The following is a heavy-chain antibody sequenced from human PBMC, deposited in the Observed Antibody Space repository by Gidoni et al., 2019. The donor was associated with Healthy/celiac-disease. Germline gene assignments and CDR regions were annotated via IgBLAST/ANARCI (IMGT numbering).Heavy chain of an antibody. CDR3: TRASVVAATGNWFDP. D-gene: IGHD2-15*01. Sequence: EVQLVESGGGLVQPGGSLKLSCAASGFTFSGSAMHWVRQASGKGLEWVGRIRSKANRYATAYAASVKGRFTISRDDSKNTAYLQMNSLKTEDTAVYYCTRASVVAATGNWFDPWGQGTLVTVSS. V-gene: IGHV3-73*02. CDR2: IRSKANRYAT. CDR1: GFTFSGSA. J-gene: IGHJ5*02.